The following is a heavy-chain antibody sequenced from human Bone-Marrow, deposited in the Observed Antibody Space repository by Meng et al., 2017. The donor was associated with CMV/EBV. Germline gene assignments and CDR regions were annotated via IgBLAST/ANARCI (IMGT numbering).Heavy chain of an antibody. V-gene: IGHV3-48*03. Sequence: GESLKISCAASGFTFSSYEMNWVRQAPGKGLEWVSYISSSGSTIYYADSVKGRFAISRDNAKNSLYLQMNSLRAEDTAVYYCASGYNWNDVGAFYIWGQGTMVTVSS. D-gene: IGHD1-1*01. CDR1: GFTFSSYE. J-gene: IGHJ3*02. CDR3: ASGYNWNDVGAFYI. CDR2: ISSSGSTI.